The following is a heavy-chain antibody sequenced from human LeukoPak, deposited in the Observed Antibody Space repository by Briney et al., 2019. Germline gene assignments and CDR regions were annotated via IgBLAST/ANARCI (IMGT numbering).Heavy chain of an antibody. V-gene: IGHV3-48*03. CDR2: ISSSGSTI. D-gene: IGHD6-19*01. CDR1: GFTFSSYE. J-gene: IGHJ4*02. Sequence: GGSLRLSCAASGFTFSSYEMNWVRQAPGKGLEWVSYISSSGSTIYYADSVKGRFTISRDNAKNSLYLQMDSLRAEDTAVYYCAREELRYSSGSSHSYFDYWGQGTLVTVS. CDR3: AREELRYSSGSSHSYFDY.